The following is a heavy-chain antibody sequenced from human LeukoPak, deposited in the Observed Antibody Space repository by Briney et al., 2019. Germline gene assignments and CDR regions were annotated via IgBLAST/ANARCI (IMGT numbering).Heavy chain of an antibody. CDR3: AKGSAHYWSGYQYDYYYYMDV. J-gene: IGHJ6*03. CDR2: ISGSGGSS. CDR1: GLTFSSYA. Sequence: GGSLRLSCAASGLTFSSYAMSWVRQAPGKGLEWVSVISGSGGSSYYADSVKGRFTISRDNSKNTLYLQMNSLRAEDTAIYYCAKGSAHYWSGYQYDYYYYMDVWGKGTTVTVSS. V-gene: IGHV3-23*01. D-gene: IGHD3-3*02.